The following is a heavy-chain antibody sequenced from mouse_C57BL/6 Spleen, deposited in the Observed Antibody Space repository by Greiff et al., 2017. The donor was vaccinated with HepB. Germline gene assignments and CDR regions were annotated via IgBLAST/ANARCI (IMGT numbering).Heavy chain of an antibody. V-gene: IGHV3-5*01. CDR2: IYYSGTI. CDR1: GISITTGNYR. Sequence: VQLKESGPGLVKPSQTVFLTCTVTGISITTGNYRWSWIRQFPGNKLEWIGYIYYSGTITSNPSLTSRTTITRDTPKNQFFLEMNSLTAEDTATYYCARDSGLGRGFDYWGQGTTLTVSS. CDR3: ARDSGLGRGFDY. J-gene: IGHJ2*01. D-gene: IGHD4-1*01.